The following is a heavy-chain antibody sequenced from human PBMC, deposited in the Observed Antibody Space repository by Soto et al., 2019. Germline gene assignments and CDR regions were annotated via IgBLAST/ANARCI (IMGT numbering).Heavy chain of an antibody. Sequence: QVQLQESGPGLVKPSGTLSLTCAVSGGSISSSHWWTWVRQSPGKGLEYIGEISHSGTSNSHPSRKSRVTLSVDKSKNHFSLTLTSVTAADTAVYYCARVVLTITRGAFDAWGQGTLVIVSS. J-gene: IGHJ3*01. CDR1: GGSISSSHW. D-gene: IGHD3-9*01. CDR2: ISHSGTS. CDR3: ARVVLTITRGAFDA. V-gene: IGHV4-4*02.